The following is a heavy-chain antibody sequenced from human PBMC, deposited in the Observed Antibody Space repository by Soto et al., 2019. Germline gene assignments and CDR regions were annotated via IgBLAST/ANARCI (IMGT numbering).Heavy chain of an antibody. Sequence: SVKVSCKASGGTFSSHAISWVRQAPGQGLEWMGGIIPIFGTANYAQKFQGRVTITADKSTSTAYMELSSLRSEDTAVYYCARGGYCTNGVCSLCVWGQGTTVTVSS. CDR1: GGTFSSHA. D-gene: IGHD2-8*01. J-gene: IGHJ6*02. CDR2: IIPIFGTA. CDR3: ARGGYCTNGVCSLCV. V-gene: IGHV1-69*06.